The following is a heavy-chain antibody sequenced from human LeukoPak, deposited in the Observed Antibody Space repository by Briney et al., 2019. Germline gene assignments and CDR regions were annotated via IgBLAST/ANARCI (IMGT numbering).Heavy chain of an antibody. CDR1: GGSISSYY. CDR2: IYYSGST. Sequence: SETLSLTCTVSGGSISSYYWSWIRQPPGKGLEWIGSIYYSGSTYYNPSLKSRVTISVDTSKNQFSLKLSSVTAADTAVYYCAGVGRYCSSTSCYAVDYWGQGTLVTVSP. D-gene: IGHD2-2*01. V-gene: IGHV4-59*12. CDR3: AGVGRYCSSTSCYAVDY. J-gene: IGHJ4*02.